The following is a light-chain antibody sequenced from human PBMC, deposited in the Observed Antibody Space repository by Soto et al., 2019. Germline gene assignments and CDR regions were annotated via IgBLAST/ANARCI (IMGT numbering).Light chain of an antibody. J-gene: IGKJ4*01. V-gene: IGKV3-15*01. Sequence: ETVMSQSPVTLSMSLGERVILSCRASQSVSSNLAWYQQKPGQAPRLLIYGASTRATGIPARFSGSGSGTEFTLTISSLQSEDFAVYYCQQYNNWPPGTFGGGTKVDIK. CDR2: GAS. CDR3: QQYNNWPPGT. CDR1: QSVSSN.